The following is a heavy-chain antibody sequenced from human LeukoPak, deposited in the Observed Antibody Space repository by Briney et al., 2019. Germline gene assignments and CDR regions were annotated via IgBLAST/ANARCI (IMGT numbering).Heavy chain of an antibody. CDR3: ARDSTGRSSWWSGYYYYYYMDV. CDR1: GYTFTSYA. V-gene: IGHV7-4-1*02. CDR2: INTNTGNP. Sequence: ASVKVSCKASGYTFTSYAMNWVRQAPGQGLEWMGWINTNTGNPTYAQGFTGRFVFSLDTSVSTAYLQISSLKAEDTAVYYCARDSTGRSSWWSGYYYYYYMDVWGKGTTVTVSS. J-gene: IGHJ6*03. D-gene: IGHD6-13*01.